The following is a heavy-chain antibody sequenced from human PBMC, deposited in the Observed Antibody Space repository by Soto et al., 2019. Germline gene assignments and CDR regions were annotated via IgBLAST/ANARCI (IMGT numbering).Heavy chain of an antibody. J-gene: IGHJ5*02. CDR3: ARQLGPSSSWEVWFDP. CDR2: INPSGGST. Sequence: ASVKVSCKASGYTFTSYYMHWVRQAPGQGLEWMGIINPSGGSTSYAQKFQGRVTMTTDTSTSTAYMELRSLRSDDTAVYYCARQLGPSSSWEVWFDPWGQGTLVTVSS. CDR1: GYTFTSYY. D-gene: IGHD6-13*01. V-gene: IGHV1-46*01.